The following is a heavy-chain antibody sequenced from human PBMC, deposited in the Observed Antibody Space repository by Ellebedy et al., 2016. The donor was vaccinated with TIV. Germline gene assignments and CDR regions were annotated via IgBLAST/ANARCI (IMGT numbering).Heavy chain of an antibody. D-gene: IGHD3-16*01. CDR2: VNHSGST. CDR3: VGGLGDTRYFDL. J-gene: IGHJ2*01. V-gene: IGHV4-34*01. Sequence: MPSETLSLTCAVFGGSFSGHYWTWIRQPPGKGPEWIGEVNHSGSTNYSPSLKSRVTISVDKSKSQFSLKLSSLTAADTAVYYCVGGLGDTRYFDLWGRGTLVTVSS. CDR1: GGSFSGHY.